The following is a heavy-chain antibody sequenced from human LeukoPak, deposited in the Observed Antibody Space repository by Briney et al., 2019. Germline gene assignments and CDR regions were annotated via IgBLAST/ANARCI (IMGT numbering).Heavy chain of an antibody. V-gene: IGHV1-2*02. CDR3: ATSTVADSDAFDI. J-gene: IGHJ3*02. D-gene: IGHD4-17*01. CDR1: GYTFTAYY. CDR2: INPNSGVT. Sequence: ASVKVSCTASGYTFTAYYIHWVRQAPGQGLEWMGWINPNSGVTNSAQKFQGRVSMTRATSITTAYMELSRLTSDDTAVYYCATSTVADSDAFDIWGQGTMVTVSS.